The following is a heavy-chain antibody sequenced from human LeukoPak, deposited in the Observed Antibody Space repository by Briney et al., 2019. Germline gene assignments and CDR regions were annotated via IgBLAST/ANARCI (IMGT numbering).Heavy chain of an antibody. CDR2: IYYSGST. V-gene: IGHV4-59*08. J-gene: IGHJ4*02. Sequence: PSETLSLTCSVSGGSMDKYYWSWIRQPPGKGLEWIGNIYYSGSTNYNPSLKSRISISVDTSKNQFSLKLTSVTAADTAVYYCASGGFSDYFDYWGQGTLVTVSS. CDR3: ASGGFSDYFDY. D-gene: IGHD3-10*01. CDR1: GGSMDKYY.